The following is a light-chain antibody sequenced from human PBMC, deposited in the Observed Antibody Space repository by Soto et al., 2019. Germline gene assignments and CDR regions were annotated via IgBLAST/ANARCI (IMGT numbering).Light chain of an antibody. V-gene: IGKV3-15*01. CDR1: QSVSVN. Sequence: EIVMTHSPGTLSVSPGERATLSFRASQSVSVNLAWYQQKPGQAPRLLIYGVSTRATGIPARFSGSESGTEFTLTISSLQSEDFAVYYCQQYNDWPFTFGPGTKVDIK. J-gene: IGKJ3*01. CDR2: GVS. CDR3: QQYNDWPFT.